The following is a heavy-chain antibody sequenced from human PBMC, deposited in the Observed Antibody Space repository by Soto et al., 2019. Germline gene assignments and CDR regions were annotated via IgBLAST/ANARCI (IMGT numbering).Heavy chain of an antibody. V-gene: IGHV1-18*01. CDR2: ISAYNGNT. Sequence: QVQLVQSGAEVKKPGASVKVSCKASGYTFTSYGISWVRQAPGQGLEWMGWISAYNGNTNYGQKLQGRVTMTTDTSTSTAYMELRSLRSDDTAVYYCARDGYYEILTGYYSGRFDYLGQGTLVTVSA. CDR3: ARDGYYEILTGYYSGRFDY. J-gene: IGHJ4*02. CDR1: GYTFTSYG. D-gene: IGHD3-9*01.